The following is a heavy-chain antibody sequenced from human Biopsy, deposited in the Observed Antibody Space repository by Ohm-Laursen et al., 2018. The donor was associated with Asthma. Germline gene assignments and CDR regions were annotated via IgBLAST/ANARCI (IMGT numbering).Heavy chain of an antibody. D-gene: IGHD4-17*01. CDR3: ARDRYGDYVGWFDP. J-gene: IGHJ5*02. Sequence: SLRLSCTASGFTFSSYSMSWVRQAPGKGLEWVSSISSSSSYIYYADSVKGRFTISRDNAKNSLYLQMNSLRAEDTAVYYCARDRYGDYVGWFDPWGQGTLVTVSS. CDR1: GFTFSSYS. V-gene: IGHV3-21*01. CDR2: ISSSSSYI.